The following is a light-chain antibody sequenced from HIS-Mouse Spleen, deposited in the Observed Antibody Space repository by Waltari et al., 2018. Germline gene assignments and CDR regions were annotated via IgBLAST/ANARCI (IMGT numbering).Light chain of an antibody. V-gene: IGLV2-23*01. CDR3: CSYAGSSTVV. CDR2: EGS. J-gene: IGLJ2*01. Sequence: QSALTQPASVSGSPGLSIPILCTGPSSDVWSYNLVSWYQQHPGKAPKPMIYEGSKRSSWVSNRFSGSKSGNTASLTISGLQAEDEADYYCCSYAGSSTVVFGGGTKLTVL. CDR1: SSDVWSYNL.